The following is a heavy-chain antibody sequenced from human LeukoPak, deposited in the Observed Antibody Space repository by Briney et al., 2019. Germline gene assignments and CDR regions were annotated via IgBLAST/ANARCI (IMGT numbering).Heavy chain of an antibody. CDR2: ISYDGSNK. Sequence: GGSLRLSCAASGFTFSSYAMHWVRQAPGKGLEWVAVISYDGSNKYYADSVKGRFTISRDNSKNTLYLQMNSLRAEDTAVYYCARDQYDFWSGADYWGQGTLVTVSS. D-gene: IGHD3-3*01. CDR1: GFTFSSYA. CDR3: ARDQYDFWSGADY. V-gene: IGHV3-30-3*01. J-gene: IGHJ4*02.